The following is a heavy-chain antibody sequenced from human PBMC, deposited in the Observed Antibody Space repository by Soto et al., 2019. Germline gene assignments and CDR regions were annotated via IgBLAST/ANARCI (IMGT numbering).Heavy chain of an antibody. CDR3: ARGKRVDIVLVPAAPVDI. V-gene: IGHV4-30-4*01. CDR2: IYYSGST. J-gene: IGHJ3*02. CDR1: GGSISSGDYY. D-gene: IGHD2-2*01. Sequence: QVQLQESGPGLVKPSQTLSLTCTVSGGSISSGDYYWSWIRQPPGKGLEWIGYIYYSGSTYYNPSLKSRVTISVDTSKNQFSLKLSSVTAADTAVYYCARGKRVDIVLVPAAPVDIWGQGTMVTVSS.